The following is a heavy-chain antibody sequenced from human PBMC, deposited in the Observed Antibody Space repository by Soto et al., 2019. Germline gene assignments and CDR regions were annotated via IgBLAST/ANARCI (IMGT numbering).Heavy chain of an antibody. D-gene: IGHD2-8*01. CDR1: GVTFSSYA. CDR3: ARAYCTNGVCYTPRGYYYYGMDV. V-gene: IGHV1-69*13. J-gene: IGHJ6*02. CDR2: IIPIFGTA. Sequence: SVKVSCKASGVTFSSYAISWVRQAPGQGLEWMGGIIPIFGTANYAQKFQGRVTITADESTSTAYMELSSLRSEDTAVYYCARAYCTNGVCYTPRGYYYYGMDVWGQGTTVTVSS.